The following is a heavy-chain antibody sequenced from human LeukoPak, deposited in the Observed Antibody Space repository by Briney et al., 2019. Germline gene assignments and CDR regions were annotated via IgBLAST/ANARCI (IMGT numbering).Heavy chain of an antibody. CDR1: GFSVSSNY. CDR3: ARELAVGAITEYFQD. D-gene: IGHD1-26*01. CDR2: LYIGGNT. J-gene: IGHJ1*01. V-gene: IGHV3-53*01. Sequence: GGSLRLSCVASGFSVSSNYMAWVRQAPGKGLEWVSVLYIGGNTYYGDFVKGRFTISRDNSRNTLYLQMNSLRVDDTAVYYCARELAVGAITEYFQDWGQGNLVTVSS.